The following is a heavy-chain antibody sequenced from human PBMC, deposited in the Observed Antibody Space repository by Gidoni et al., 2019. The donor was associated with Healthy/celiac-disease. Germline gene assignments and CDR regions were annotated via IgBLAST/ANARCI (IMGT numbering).Heavy chain of an antibody. CDR1: GFTFSSYC. Sequence: EVQLVESGGGLVKPGGSLSLSCEASGFTFSSYCMNWVRQAPGKGLEWVSSISSSSSYIYYADSVKGRFTISRDNAKNSLYLQMNSLRAEDTAVYYCARGNYYGSVAGEYWGQGTLVTVSS. CDR3: ARGNYYGSVAGEY. CDR2: ISSSSSYI. J-gene: IGHJ4*02. D-gene: IGHD3-10*01. V-gene: IGHV3-21*01.